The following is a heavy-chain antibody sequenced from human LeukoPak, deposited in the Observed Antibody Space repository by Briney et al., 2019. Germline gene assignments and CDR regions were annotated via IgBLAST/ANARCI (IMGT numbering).Heavy chain of an antibody. CDR1: GFTFSSYG. Sequence: PGGSLRLSCAASGFTFSSYGMTWVRQAPGKGLEWVSGISGSGLSTYYADSVKGRFTISRDNSKNMLYLQMNSLRAEDTAVYYCGKDKVVAAGDDAFDIWGQGTMVTVSS. CDR3: GKDKVVAAGDDAFDI. V-gene: IGHV3-23*01. CDR2: ISGSGLST. D-gene: IGHD2-2*01. J-gene: IGHJ3*02.